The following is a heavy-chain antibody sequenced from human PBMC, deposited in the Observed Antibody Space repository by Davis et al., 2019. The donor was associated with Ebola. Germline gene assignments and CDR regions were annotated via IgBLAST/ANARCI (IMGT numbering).Heavy chain of an antibody. J-gene: IGHJ4*02. CDR1: GFTFSSYG. Sequence: GESLKISCAASGFTFSSYGMHWVRQAPGKGLEWVAVISYDGSNKYYADSVKGRFTISRDNSKNTLYLQMNSLRAEDTAVYYCAKDLGPYYDFWSGYLTWGQGTLVTVSS. V-gene: IGHV3-30*18. CDR2: ISYDGSNK. D-gene: IGHD3-3*01. CDR3: AKDLGPYYDFWSGYLT.